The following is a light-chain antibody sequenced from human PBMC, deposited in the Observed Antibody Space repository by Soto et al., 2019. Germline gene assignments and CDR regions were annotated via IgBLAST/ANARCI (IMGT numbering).Light chain of an antibody. CDR1: QIISTY. CDR2: AAS. Sequence: DIQMSQSPSSLSAPACGRVTISCRASQIISTYLNWYQQKPGKAPKVLIYAASSLQREVPSRFSGSGSGTDFTLTISSLQPEDFATYYCQQSYSTPRTFGGGTKVDIK. CDR3: QQSYSTPRT. J-gene: IGKJ4*01. V-gene: IGKV1-39*01.